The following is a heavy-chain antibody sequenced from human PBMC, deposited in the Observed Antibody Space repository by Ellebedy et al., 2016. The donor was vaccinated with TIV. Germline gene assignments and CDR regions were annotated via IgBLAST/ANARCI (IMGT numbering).Heavy chain of an antibody. D-gene: IGHD1-14*01. CDR3: ARRGSSEGDYYYGMDV. J-gene: IGHJ6*02. V-gene: IGHV1-2*02. CDR1: GYTFTGYY. CDR2: INPNSGGT. Sequence: AASVKVSCKASGYTFTGYYMHWVRQAPGQGLEWMGWINPNSGGTKYAQKFQGRVTMTRDSSISTAYMELSSLTSDDTAVYYCARRGSSEGDYYYGMDVWGQGSTVTVSS.